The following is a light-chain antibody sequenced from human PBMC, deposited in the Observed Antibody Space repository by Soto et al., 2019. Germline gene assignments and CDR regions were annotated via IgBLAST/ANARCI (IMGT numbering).Light chain of an antibody. Sequence: DIQVTQSPSSLSASVGDSVTITCRASQSISTYLNWYQQRPGKAPRLLIYAASSLQSGVPSRFSGSGSGTDFTLTISSLQPEDFATYYCQQSYSTPSWTFGQGTKVDIK. J-gene: IGKJ1*01. CDR1: QSISTY. V-gene: IGKV1-39*01. CDR2: AAS. CDR3: QQSYSTPSWT.